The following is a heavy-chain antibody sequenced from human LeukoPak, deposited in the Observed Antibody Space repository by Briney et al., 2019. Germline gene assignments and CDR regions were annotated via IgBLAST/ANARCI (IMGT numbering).Heavy chain of an antibody. J-gene: IGHJ3*02. Sequence: SQTLSLTCTVSGGSISSGGYYWSWIRQHPGKGLEWVGYIYYSGSTYYNPSLKSRVTISVDTSKNQFSLKLSSVTAADTAVYYCARGMGYYDILTGYSEEDAFDIWGQGTMVTVSS. V-gene: IGHV4-31*03. CDR3: ARGMGYYDILTGYSEEDAFDI. D-gene: IGHD3-9*01. CDR1: GGSISSGGYY. CDR2: IYYSGST.